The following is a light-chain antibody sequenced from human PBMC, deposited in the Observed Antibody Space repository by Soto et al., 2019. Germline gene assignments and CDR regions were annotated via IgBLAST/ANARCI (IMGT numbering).Light chain of an antibody. J-gene: IGLJ2*01. V-gene: IGLV9-49*03. CDR2: VGTGGIVG. CDR3: GADHGSGSNFRWV. CDR1: SGYSNYK. Sequence: QSVLTQPPSASASLGASVTLTCTLSSGYSNYKVDWYQQRPGKGPRFVMRVGTGGIVGSKGDGIPDRFSVLGSGLNRYLTIKNIQGEDESDYHCGADHGSGSNFRWVFGGGTKLTVL.